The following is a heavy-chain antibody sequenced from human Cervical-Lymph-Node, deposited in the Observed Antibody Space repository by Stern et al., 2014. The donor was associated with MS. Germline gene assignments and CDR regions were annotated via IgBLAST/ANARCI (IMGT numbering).Heavy chain of an antibody. V-gene: IGHV3-21*01. CDR1: GFTLGPYT. CDR2: ISGIATYT. D-gene: IGHD3-16*02. CDR3: ARGRSHTVITFGGVIVDAFDI. J-gene: IGHJ3*02. Sequence: EVQLLESGGDLVKPGGSLRLSCVASGFTLGPYTINWVRQAPGKGLEWVSSISGIATYTYYADSVKGRFSIYRDNIKNSVFLQMNSLRAEDTALYFCARGRSHTVITFGGVIVDAFDIWGQGTMVTVSS.